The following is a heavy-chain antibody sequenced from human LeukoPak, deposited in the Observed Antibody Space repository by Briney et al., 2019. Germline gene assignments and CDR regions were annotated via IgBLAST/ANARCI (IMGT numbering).Heavy chain of an antibody. CDR1: GFTFSSYA. D-gene: IGHD1-26*01. CDR2: ISGTGGST. J-gene: IGHJ4*02. CDR3: AKDGSGSATFDY. Sequence: PGGPLILSCAASGFTFSSYAMSWVRQAPVKGLEWVSAISGTGGSTYYADSVTGRFTISRDNSKNTLYLQMNSLRAEDTAVYYCAKDGSGSATFDYWGQGTLVTVSS. V-gene: IGHV3-23*01.